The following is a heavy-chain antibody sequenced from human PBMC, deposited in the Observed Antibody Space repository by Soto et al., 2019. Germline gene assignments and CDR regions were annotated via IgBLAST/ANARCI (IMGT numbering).Heavy chain of an antibody. J-gene: IGHJ6*02. CDR3: ARYKSTYYYGMDV. CDR1: GGSISSYY. D-gene: IGHD1-20*01. V-gene: IGHV4-59*01. CDR2: IYYSGIT. Sequence: QVQLQESGPGLVKPSETLSLTCTVSGGSISSYYWSWIRQPPGKGLEWIGYIYYSGITNYNPSLKCRVTIPVDTSKNQFSLKLSSVTAADTAVYYCARYKSTYYYGMDVWGQGTTVTVSS.